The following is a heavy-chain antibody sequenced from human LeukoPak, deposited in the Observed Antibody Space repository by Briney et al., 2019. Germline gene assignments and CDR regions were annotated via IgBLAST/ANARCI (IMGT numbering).Heavy chain of an antibody. V-gene: IGHV3-30-3*01. J-gene: IGHJ6*02. CDR3: ARDHWVTMVRGVIPLYGLDV. Sequence: PGRSLRLSCAASGFXFSTYAMHWVRQAPGKGLEWVAVISYDGSNKYYADSVKGRFTISRDNSKSTLYLQMISLRAEDTAVYYCARDHWVTMVRGVIPLYGLDVWGQGSMVTVSS. D-gene: IGHD3-10*01. CDR1: GFXFSTYA. CDR2: ISYDGSNK.